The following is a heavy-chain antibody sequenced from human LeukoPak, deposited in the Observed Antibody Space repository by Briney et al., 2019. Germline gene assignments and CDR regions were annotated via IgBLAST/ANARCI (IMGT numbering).Heavy chain of an antibody. CDR1: GASFTGYY. D-gene: IGHD6-13*01. J-gene: IGHJ4*02. CDR3: ARHARAAVHSNHLDY. V-gene: IGHV4-34*12. Sequence: PSETLSLTCAVSGASFTGYYWSWIRQSPGKGLEWIGEIFHTGSTIYNPSLKSRVTMSVDTSKNHFSLRLSSVTAADTAVYYCARHARAAVHSNHLDYWGQGALVTVSS. CDR2: IFHTGST.